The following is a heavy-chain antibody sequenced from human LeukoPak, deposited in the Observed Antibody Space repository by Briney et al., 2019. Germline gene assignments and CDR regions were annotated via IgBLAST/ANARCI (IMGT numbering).Heavy chain of an antibody. CDR2: ITHHGRT. D-gene: IGHD4-17*01. Sequence: PSETLSLTCAVYGGSLSNYYWSWVRQPQGKGLEWSGEITHHGRTNYNPSLKSRVTISRDTSKDQFSLKMNSVSAADTALYYCAPIYGDYSDFDSWGQGTLVTVSS. V-gene: IGHV4-34*01. J-gene: IGHJ4*02. CDR1: GGSLSNYY. CDR3: APIYGDYSDFDS.